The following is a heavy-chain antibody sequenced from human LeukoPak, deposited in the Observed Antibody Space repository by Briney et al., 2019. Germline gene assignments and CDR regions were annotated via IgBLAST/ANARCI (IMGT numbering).Heavy chain of an antibody. Sequence: GGSLRLSCAASGFTVSSNYMSWVRQAPGKGLEWVSVIYSGGSTYYADSVKGRFTISRDNSKNTLYLQMNSLRAEDTAVYYCARAKWELSNWFDPWGQGTLVTVSS. D-gene: IGHD1-26*01. CDR3: ARAKWELSNWFDP. CDR2: IYSGGST. CDR1: GFTVSSNY. V-gene: IGHV3-66*01. J-gene: IGHJ5*02.